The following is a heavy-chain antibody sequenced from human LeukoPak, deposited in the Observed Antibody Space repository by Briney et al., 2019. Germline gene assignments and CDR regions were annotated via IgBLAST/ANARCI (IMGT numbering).Heavy chain of an antibody. CDR3: AKVQQQLIDY. V-gene: IGHV3-23*03. CDR2: IYGDSSKT. J-gene: IGHJ4*02. Sequence: PGESLRLSCAASGFTFSKYSMSWVRQVPGKGLEWVSSIYGDSSKTFYGDSVKGRFSISRDNSKNTVYLQMSSLRVEDTAIYYCAKVQQQLIDYWGQGTLVAVSS. D-gene: IGHD6-13*01. CDR1: GFTFSKYS.